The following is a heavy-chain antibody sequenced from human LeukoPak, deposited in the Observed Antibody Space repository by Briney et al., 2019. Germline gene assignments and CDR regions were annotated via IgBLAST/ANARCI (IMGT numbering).Heavy chain of an antibody. Sequence: SEPLSLTCTVSGGSISSYYWSWIRQPPGKGLEWIGYIYYSGSTNYNPSLKSRVTISVDTSKNQFSLKLSSVTAADTAVYYCARGYSSSNWFDPWGQGTLVTVSS. CDR3: ARGYSSSNWFDP. CDR2: IYYSGST. J-gene: IGHJ5*02. CDR1: GGSISSYY. D-gene: IGHD6-13*01. V-gene: IGHV4-59*01.